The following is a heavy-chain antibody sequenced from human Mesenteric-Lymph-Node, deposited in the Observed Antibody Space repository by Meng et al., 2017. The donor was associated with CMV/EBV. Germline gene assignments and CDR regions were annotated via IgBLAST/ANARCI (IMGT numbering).Heavy chain of an antibody. CDR3: ARPHYYGSGSSPWFDP. J-gene: IGHJ5*02. D-gene: IGHD3-10*01. V-gene: IGHV4-39*01. CDR2: IYYSGST. CDR1: GGSISSSSYY. Sequence: QLQLQESGQGRVKPSEPLSLTCHVPGGSISSSSYYWGWIRQPPGKGLEWIGSIYYSGSTYYNPSLKSRVTISVDTSKNQFSLKLSSVTAADTAVYYCARPHYYGSGSSPWFDPWGQGTLVTVSS.